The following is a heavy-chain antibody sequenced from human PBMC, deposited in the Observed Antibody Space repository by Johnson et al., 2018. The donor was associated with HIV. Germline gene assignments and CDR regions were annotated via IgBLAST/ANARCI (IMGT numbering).Heavy chain of an antibody. Sequence: QVQLVESGGGVVQPGRSLRLSCAASGFTFSSYGMHWVRQAPGKGLEWVAVISFDGSKEYYADSLKGRFTISRDNSKNTLYLQMNSLRAEDTAVYYCTRLPSGYSRDAFDIWGQGTMVTVSS. CDR2: ISFDGSKE. D-gene: IGHD5-18*01. CDR1: GFTFSSYG. CDR3: TRLPSGYSRDAFDI. V-gene: IGHV3-30*03. J-gene: IGHJ3*02.